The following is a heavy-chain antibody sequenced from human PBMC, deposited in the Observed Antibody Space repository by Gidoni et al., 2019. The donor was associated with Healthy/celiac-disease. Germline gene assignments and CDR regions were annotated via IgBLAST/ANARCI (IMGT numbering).Heavy chain of an antibody. J-gene: IGHJ4*02. V-gene: IGHV3-48*03. D-gene: IGHD7-27*01. Sequence: EVQLVESGGGLVQPGGSLRLSCAASGFTFSSYEMNWVRQAPGKGLEWVSYIRSSGSTIYYADSVKGRFTISRDNAKNALYLQMNSLRAEDTAVYYCAREWGTGEDYWGQGTLVTVSS. CDR3: AREWGTGEDY. CDR2: IRSSGSTI. CDR1: GFTFSSYE.